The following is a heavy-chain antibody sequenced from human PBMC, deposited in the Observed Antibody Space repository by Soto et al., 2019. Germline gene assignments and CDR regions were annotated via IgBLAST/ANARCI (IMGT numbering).Heavy chain of an antibody. CDR1: GGTFSSYA. D-gene: IGHD3-22*01. CDR3: ARGRGYYYDSSGRNAFDI. V-gene: IGHV1-69*13. J-gene: IGHJ3*02. Sequence: SVKVSCKASGGTFSSYAISWVRQAPGQGREWMGGIIPIFGTANYAQKFQGRVTITADESTSTAYMELSSLRSEDTAVYYCARGRGYYYDSSGRNAFDIWGQGXMVTV. CDR2: IIPIFGTA.